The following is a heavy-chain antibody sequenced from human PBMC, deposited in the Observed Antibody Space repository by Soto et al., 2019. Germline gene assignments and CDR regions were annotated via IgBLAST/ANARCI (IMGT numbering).Heavy chain of an antibody. Sequence: QVYLVESGGGVVQPGRSLGLSCTASGFTFNTYGMHWVRQAPGKGLEWVAAISYDGINRYYADSVKGRFTISRDNSKNTLYVKINSLGAEGTSVDYCERGAQPASGIRWYFGFGGRGALVTVSA. CDR3: ERGAQPASGIRWYFGF. D-gene: IGHD6-25*01. J-gene: IGHJ2*01. CDR2: ISYDGINR. V-gene: IGHV3-30*03. CDR1: GFTFNTYG.